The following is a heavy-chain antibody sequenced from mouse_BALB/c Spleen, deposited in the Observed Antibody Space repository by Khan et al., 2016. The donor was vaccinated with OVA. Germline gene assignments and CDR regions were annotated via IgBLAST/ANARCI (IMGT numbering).Heavy chain of an antibody. D-gene: IGHD2-14*01. CDR2: IYPGDGDT. CDR3: ASYRFDVFDY. Sequence: QVQLQQSGAELARPGASVKLSCKASGYTFTTYWMQWVKQRPGQALEWIGTIYPGDGDTRYAQRFKGKATLTADKSSSTAYKQLSSLTPEDSAVYYYASYRFDVFDYWGQGTTLTVSS. J-gene: IGHJ2*01. V-gene: IGHV1-87*01. CDR1: GYTFTTYW.